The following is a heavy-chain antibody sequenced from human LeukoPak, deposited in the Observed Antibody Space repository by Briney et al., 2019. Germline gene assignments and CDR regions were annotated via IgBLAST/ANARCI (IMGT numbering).Heavy chain of an antibody. CDR1: GGSFSGYY. Sequence: SETLSLTCAVYGGSFSGYYWSWIRQPPGKGLEWIGEINHSGSTNYNPPLNSRVTISVDTSKNQFSLKLSSVTAADTAVYYCARGPVGSPVGYWGQGTLVTVSS. CDR3: ARGPVGSPVGY. J-gene: IGHJ4*02. CDR2: INHSGST. D-gene: IGHD1-26*01. V-gene: IGHV4-34*01.